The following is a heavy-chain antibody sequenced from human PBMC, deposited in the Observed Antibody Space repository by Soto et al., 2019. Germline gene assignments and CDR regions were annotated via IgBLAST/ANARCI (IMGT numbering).Heavy chain of an antibody. CDR2: IRNDIYDETT. V-gene: IGHV3-49*04. CDR1: GFTFGDYA. J-gene: IGHJ4*02. CDR3: TRGRDGYNPYYFLY. D-gene: IGHD5-12*01. Sequence: PGGSLRLSCTASGFTFGDYAINWVRQVPGKGLEWLGFIRNDIYDETTEYAASVEGRITNARDDSKSMAYLQMESLKTEDTGVYYCTRGRDGYNPYYFLYWGQGALVTVSS.